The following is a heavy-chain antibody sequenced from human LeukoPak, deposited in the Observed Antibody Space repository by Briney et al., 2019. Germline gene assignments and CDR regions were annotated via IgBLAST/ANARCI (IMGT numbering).Heavy chain of an antibody. CDR2: ISGSGGST. J-gene: IGHJ4*02. D-gene: IGHD3-9*01. V-gene: IGHV3-23*01. CDR1: GFTFSSYA. Sequence: GGSLRLSCAASGFTFSSYAMSWVRQAPGKGLEWVSAISGSGGSTYYADSVKGRFTISRDNSKNTLYLQMNSLRAEDTAVYYCAKFSVLRYFDWLLSVENFDYWGQGTLVTVSS. CDR3: AKFSVLRYFDWLLSVENFDY.